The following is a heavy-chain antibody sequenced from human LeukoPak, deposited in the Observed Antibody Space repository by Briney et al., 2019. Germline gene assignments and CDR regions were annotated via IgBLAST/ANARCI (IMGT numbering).Heavy chain of an antibody. CDR2: INPSGGST. V-gene: IGHV1-46*01. J-gene: IGHJ4*02. D-gene: IGHD1-7*01. CDR1: GYTFTSYY. Sequence: ASVKVSCKASGYTFTSYYMHWVRQAPGQGLEWMGIINPSGGSTSYAQKFQGRVTMTTDTSTKTAYMELRSLGSDDTAVYYCATVAGFYWNSDIFDYWGQGTQVTVSS. CDR3: ATVAGFYWNSDIFDY.